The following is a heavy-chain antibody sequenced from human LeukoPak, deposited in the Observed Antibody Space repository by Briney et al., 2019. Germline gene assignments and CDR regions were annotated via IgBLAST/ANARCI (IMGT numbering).Heavy chain of an antibody. CDR1: GGSISSGSYY. CDR3: ARGTSSWYPYWFDP. Sequence: PSETLSLTCIVSGGSISSGSYYWSWIRQPAGKGLEWIGRIYTSGSTNYNPSLKSRVTISVDTSKNQFSLKLSSVTAADTAVYYCARGTSSWYPYWFDPWGQGTLVTVSS. V-gene: IGHV4-61*02. CDR2: IYTSGST. D-gene: IGHD6-13*01. J-gene: IGHJ5*02.